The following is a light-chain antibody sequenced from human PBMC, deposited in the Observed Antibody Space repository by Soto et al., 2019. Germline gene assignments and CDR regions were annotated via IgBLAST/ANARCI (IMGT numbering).Light chain of an antibody. CDR3: QQYNTWSSIT. CDR1: QSISSN. J-gene: IGKJ5*01. Sequence: EIVMTQSPATLSVSPGERVTLSCRASQSISSNLAWYQQKPGQAPSLLMYGTSTRATGIPARFSGSGSGTEFNRTISSLQSADFAVYYWQQYNTWSSITFGQGTRLEIK. CDR2: GTS. V-gene: IGKV3-15*01.